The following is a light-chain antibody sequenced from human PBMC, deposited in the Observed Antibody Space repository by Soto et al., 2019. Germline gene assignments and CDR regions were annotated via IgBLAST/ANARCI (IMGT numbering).Light chain of an antibody. CDR3: QQYTSYPYT. CDR1: QSISSW. Sequence: DIQMTQSPSTLSASVGDRVTITCRASQSISSWLAWYQQKPGKAPKFLIYQASHLENGVPSRFSGSGSGTEFPLTISSLQPDDFATYYCQQYTSYPYTFGQGTKLEIK. CDR2: QAS. V-gene: IGKV1-5*03. J-gene: IGKJ2*01.